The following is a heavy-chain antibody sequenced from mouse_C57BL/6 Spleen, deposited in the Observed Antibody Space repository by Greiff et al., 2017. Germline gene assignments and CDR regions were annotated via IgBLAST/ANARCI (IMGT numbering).Heavy chain of an antibody. Sequence: QVQLKESGAELAKPGASVKLSCKASGYTFTSYWMHWVKQRPGQGLEWIGYINPSSGYTKYNQKFKDKATLTADKSSSPAYMQLSSLTYEDSAVYYCARGKDGYWAMDYWGQGTSVTVSS. V-gene: IGHV1-7*01. CDR3: ARGKDGYWAMDY. CDR1: GYTFTSYW. J-gene: IGHJ4*01. D-gene: IGHD2-3*01. CDR2: INPSSGYT.